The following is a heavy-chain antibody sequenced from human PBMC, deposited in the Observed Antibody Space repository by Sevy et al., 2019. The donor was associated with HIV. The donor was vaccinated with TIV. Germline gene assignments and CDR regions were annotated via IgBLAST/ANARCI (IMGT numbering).Heavy chain of an antibody. Sequence: QLGGPLRLSCAASGFTFGTYVMNWVRQAPGKGLEWVSGISGSGGSTYYADSVKGRITISRDNSKKTVYLQMNSLRAEDTAVYYCAKGDRSFYGIDVWGQGTTVTVSS. CDR3: AKGDRSFYGIDV. CDR2: ISGSGGST. V-gene: IGHV3-23*01. J-gene: IGHJ6*02. CDR1: GFTFGTYV. D-gene: IGHD2-15*01.